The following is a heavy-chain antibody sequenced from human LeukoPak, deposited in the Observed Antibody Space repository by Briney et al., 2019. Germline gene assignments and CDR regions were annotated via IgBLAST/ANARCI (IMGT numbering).Heavy chain of an antibody. CDR1: GFTFSSYG. V-gene: IGHV3-30*02. CDR2: IRYDGSNK. CDR3: AKSVGVVPAATYYLDY. Sequence: GGSLRLSCAASGFTFSSYGMHWVRQAPGKGLEWVAFIRYDGSNKYYADSVKGRFTISRDNSKNTLYLQMNSLRAEDTAVYYCAKSVGVVPAATYYLDYWGQGTLVTVSS. J-gene: IGHJ4*02. D-gene: IGHD2-2*01.